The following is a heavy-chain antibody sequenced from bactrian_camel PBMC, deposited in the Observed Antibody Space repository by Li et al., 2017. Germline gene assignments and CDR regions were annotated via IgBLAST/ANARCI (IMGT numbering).Heavy chain of an antibody. D-gene: IGHD4*01. Sequence: HVQLVESGGGSVQAGGSLRLSCEERSGHRDMTYCMGWFRQAPGKEREEVGIARTYSDTTSYGDPVKGRFTIVVDNAKNTVYLQMNNLKPEDTAVYYCAVAARDTTIATRCLRDFGYWGQGTQVTVS. CDR2: ARTYSDTT. V-gene: IGHV3-2*01. CDR3: AVAARDTTIATRCLRDFGY. J-gene: IGHJ6*01. CDR1: GHRDMTYC.